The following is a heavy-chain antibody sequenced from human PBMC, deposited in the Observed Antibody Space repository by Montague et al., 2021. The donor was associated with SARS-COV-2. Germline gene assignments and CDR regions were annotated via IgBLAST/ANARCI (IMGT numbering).Heavy chain of an antibody. CDR3: ARDAKDYGEGFGY. Sequence: SLRLSCAASGFTFSSYEMNWVRQAPGKGLEWVSYISSSGSTIYYADSVKGRFTISRDNSKNTLYLQMNSLRAEDTAVYYCARDAKDYGEGFGYWGQGTLVTVSS. D-gene: IGHD4-17*01. V-gene: IGHV3-48*03. CDR1: GFTFSSYE. J-gene: IGHJ4*02. CDR2: ISSSGSTI.